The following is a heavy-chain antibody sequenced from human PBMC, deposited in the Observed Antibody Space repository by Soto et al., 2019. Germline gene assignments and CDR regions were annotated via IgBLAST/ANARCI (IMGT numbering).Heavy chain of an antibody. Sequence: QVQLVQSGAEVKKPGSSVKVSCKASGGTFSSYTISWVRQAPGQGLEWMGRIIPILGIANYAQKFQGRVTITADKSTSTAYMELRSLRSEDTAVYYCARDQYDSSGYYQSGFDYWGQGTLVTVSS. CDR3: ARDQYDSSGYYQSGFDY. CDR2: IIPILGIA. V-gene: IGHV1-69*08. CDR1: GGTFSSYT. J-gene: IGHJ4*02. D-gene: IGHD3-22*01.